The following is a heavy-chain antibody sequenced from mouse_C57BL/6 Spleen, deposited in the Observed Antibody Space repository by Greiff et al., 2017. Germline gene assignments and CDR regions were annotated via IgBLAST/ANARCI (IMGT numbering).Heavy chain of an antibody. V-gene: IGHV1-55*01. CDR3: ARGDYYGSSYDFDY. J-gene: IGHJ2*01. CDR2: IYPGSGST. CDR1: GYTFTSYW. Sequence: QVQLQQPGAELVKPGASVTMSCKASGYTFTSYWITWVKQRPGQGLEWIGDIYPGSGSTNYNEKFKSKATLTVDTSSSTAYMQLSSLTSEDSAVYYCARGDYYGSSYDFDYWGQGTTLTVSS. D-gene: IGHD1-1*01.